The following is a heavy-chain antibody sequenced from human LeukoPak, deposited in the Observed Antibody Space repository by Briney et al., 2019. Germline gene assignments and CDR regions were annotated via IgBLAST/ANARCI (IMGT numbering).Heavy chain of an antibody. J-gene: IGHJ4*02. Sequence: SETLSLACTVSGGSISSYYWSWIRQPPGKGLEWIGYIYYSGSTNYNPSLKSRVTISVDTSKNQFSLKLRSVTAADTPVYYCARQRVMATIIDYGGQGTLVTVSS. CDR3: ARQRVMATIIDY. D-gene: IGHD5-24*01. V-gene: IGHV4-59*08. CDR1: GGSISSYY. CDR2: IYYSGST.